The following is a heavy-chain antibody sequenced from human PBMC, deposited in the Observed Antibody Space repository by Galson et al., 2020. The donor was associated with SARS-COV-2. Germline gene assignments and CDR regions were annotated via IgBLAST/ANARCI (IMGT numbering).Heavy chain of an antibody. CDR1: GGSFSGYY. V-gene: IGHV4-34*01. CDR2: INHSGST. CDR3: ARDPISPIAVAGMGSY. D-gene: IGHD6-19*01. J-gene: IGHJ4*02. Sequence: SETLSLTCAVYGGSFSGYYWSWIRQPPGKGLEWIGEINHSGSTNYNPSLKSRVTISVDTSKNQFSLKLSSVTAADTAVYYCARDPISPIAVAGMGSYWGQGTLVTVSS.